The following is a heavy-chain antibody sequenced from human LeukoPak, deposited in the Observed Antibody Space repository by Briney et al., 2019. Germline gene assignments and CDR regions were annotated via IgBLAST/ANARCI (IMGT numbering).Heavy chain of an antibody. CDR2: INSDGSST. J-gene: IGHJ3*02. Sequence: GGSLRLSCAASGFTFSRYWMHWVRQAPGKGPVWVSRINSDGSSTSYADSVKGRFTISRDNAKNSLYLQMNSLRAEDTALYYCAKDMAPPGSSSWTPPMGDDAFDIWGQGTMVTVSS. D-gene: IGHD6-13*01. CDR3: AKDMAPPGSSSWTPPMGDDAFDI. CDR1: GFTFSRYW. V-gene: IGHV3-74*01.